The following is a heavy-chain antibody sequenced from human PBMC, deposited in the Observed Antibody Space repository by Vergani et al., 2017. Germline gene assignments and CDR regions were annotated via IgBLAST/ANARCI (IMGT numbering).Heavy chain of an antibody. D-gene: IGHD3-9*01. CDR3: ASSLGSRPDILTGYYYY. CDR2: ISSSSSYT. J-gene: IGHJ4*02. CDR1: GFTFSDYY. Sequence: QVQLVESGGGLVKPGGSLRLSCAASGFTFSDYYMSWIRQAPGKGLEWVSYISSSSSYTNYADSVKGRFTISSDNAKNSLYLQMNSLKAEDTAVYYCASSLGSRPDILTGYYYYWGQGTLVTVSS. V-gene: IGHV3-11*05.